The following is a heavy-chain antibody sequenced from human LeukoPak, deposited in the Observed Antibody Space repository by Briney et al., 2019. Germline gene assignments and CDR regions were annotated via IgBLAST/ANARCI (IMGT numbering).Heavy chain of an antibody. V-gene: IGHV3-30*04. CDR2: ISYDGSNK. CDR1: GFTFSSYA. J-gene: IGHJ4*02. CDR3: ARDRYGGNPGLLDY. Sequence: PGGSLRLSCAASGFTFSSYAMHRVRQAPGKGLEWVAVISYDGSNKYYADSVKGRFTISRDNSKNTLYLQMNSLRAEDTAVYYCARDRYGGNPGLLDYWGQGTLVTVSS. D-gene: IGHD4-23*01.